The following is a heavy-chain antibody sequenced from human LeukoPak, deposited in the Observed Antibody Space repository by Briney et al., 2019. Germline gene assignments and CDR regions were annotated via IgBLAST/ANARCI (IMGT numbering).Heavy chain of an antibody. J-gene: IGHJ1*01. V-gene: IGHV3-15*01. CDR2: IKTKTEGETT. D-gene: IGHD1-14*01. Sequence: KTGGSLRLSCAASGFTFSSYWMSWVRQAPGKGLEWVGRIKTKTEGETTDYPAPVRGRFTISRDDSKNTLYLQMNSLKIEDTAVYYCTTVGTGWGQGTLVTVSS. CDR1: GFTFSSYW. CDR3: TTVGTG.